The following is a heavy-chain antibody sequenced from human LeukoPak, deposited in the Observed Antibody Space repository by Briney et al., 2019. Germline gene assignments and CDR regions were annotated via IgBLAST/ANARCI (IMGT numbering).Heavy chain of an antibody. J-gene: IGHJ3*02. CDR2: ISSSSSTI. Sequence: GGSLRLSCAASAFTFSSYSMNWVRQAPGKGLEWVSYISSSSSTIYYADSVKGRFTISRDNAKNSLYLQMNSLRAEDTAVYYCARTYYFDSGGYLDAFDTWGQGTMVTVSS. CDR1: AFTFSSYS. CDR3: ARTYYFDSGGYLDAFDT. D-gene: IGHD3-22*01. V-gene: IGHV3-48*01.